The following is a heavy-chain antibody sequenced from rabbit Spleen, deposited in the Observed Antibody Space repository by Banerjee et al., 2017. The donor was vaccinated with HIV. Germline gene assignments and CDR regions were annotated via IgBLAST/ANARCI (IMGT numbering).Heavy chain of an antibody. J-gene: IGHJ4*01. CDR3: ARDSAGREDFNL. CDR2: IAGSSSGFT. V-gene: IGHV1S40*01. D-gene: IGHD4-2*01. CDR1: GFSFSSSDY. Sequence: QSLEESGGDLVKPGASLTLTCTASGFSFSSSDYMCWVRQAPGKGLEWISCIAGSSSGFTYSATWAKGRFTCSKTSSTTVTLRMTSLTAADTATYFCARDSAGREDFNLWGPGTLVTVS.